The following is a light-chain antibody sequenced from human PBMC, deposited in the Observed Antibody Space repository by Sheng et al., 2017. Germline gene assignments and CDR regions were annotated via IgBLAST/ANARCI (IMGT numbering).Light chain of an antibody. V-gene: IGKV1-5*01. CDR2: AAS. J-gene: IGKJ5*01. CDR3: QQYDSEIT. CDR1: QSISSW. Sequence: DIQMTQSPSTLSASVGDRVTITCRASQSISSWLAWYQQNPGKAPKLLIYAASTLQSGVPSRFSGSGSGTDFTLSISSLQPEDFATYYCQQYDSEITFGQGTRLEIK.